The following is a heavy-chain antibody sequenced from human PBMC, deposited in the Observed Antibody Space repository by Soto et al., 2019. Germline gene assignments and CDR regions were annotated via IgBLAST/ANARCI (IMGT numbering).Heavy chain of an antibody. J-gene: IGHJ4*02. Sequence: EVQLLESGGGLVQPGGSLRLSCAASGFTFSNYGMNWVRQAPGKGLEWVSAISGRGDSTFYADSMGGRFTISRDNSKNTLYLQMKSLRAGDTAVYYCGARKSIAAVAGTDYWGQGTLVTVSS. CDR2: ISGRGDST. CDR1: GFTFSNYG. V-gene: IGHV3-23*01. D-gene: IGHD6-19*01. CDR3: GARKSIAAVAGTDY.